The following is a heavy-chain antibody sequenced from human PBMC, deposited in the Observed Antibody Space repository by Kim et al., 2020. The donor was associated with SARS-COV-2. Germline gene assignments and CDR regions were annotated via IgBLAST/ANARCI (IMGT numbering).Heavy chain of an antibody. CDR3: ATTAFGGSNSRYYFYF. CDR1: GGTFNSHA. J-gene: IGHJ4*02. V-gene: IGHV1-69*06. Sequence: SVKVSCKASGGTFNSHAISWVRQAPGQGLEWMGGMIPIFGTSRYAQKFQGRVTITADKFTSTAYMDVTSLTSEDTDVYYCATTAFGGSNSRYYFYFWGQGTLVTVSS. D-gene: IGHD2-15*01. CDR2: MIPIFGTS.